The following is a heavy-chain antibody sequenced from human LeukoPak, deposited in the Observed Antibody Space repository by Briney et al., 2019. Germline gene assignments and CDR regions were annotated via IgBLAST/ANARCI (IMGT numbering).Heavy chain of an antibody. CDR3: ARVRSSVPVLPDY. CDR1: GFTFSSYE. V-gene: IGHV3-48*03. CDR2: ITSSGSII. Sequence: PGGSLRLSCAASGFTFSSYEMNWVRQAPGKGLEWVSYITSSGSIIYYADSVKDRFTISRDNAKNSLYLQMNSLRAEDTAVYYCARVRSSVPVLPDYWGQGTLVTVSS. J-gene: IGHJ4*02. D-gene: IGHD3-22*01.